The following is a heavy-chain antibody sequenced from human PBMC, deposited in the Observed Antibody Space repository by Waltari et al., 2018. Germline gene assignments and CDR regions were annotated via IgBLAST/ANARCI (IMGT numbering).Heavy chain of an antibody. Sequence: EVQLVESGGGLVKPGGPLRLSCAASGFTFSSYSMVWLRQAPGKGLEWVSSISSNSNYIYYADSVKGRFTTSRDNTRNSLYLQMNSLRAEDTALYFCARCGGGSCYQSGAFDIWGQGTTVTVSS. CDR2: ISSNSNYI. CDR1: GFTFSSYS. V-gene: IGHV3-21*01. D-gene: IGHD2-15*01. J-gene: IGHJ3*02. CDR3: ARCGGGSCYQSGAFDI.